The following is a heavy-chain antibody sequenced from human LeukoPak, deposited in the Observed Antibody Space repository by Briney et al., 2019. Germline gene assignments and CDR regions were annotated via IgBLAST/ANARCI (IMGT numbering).Heavy chain of an antibody. CDR1: GGTFSSYA. J-gene: IGHJ4*02. Sequence: PVKASCKASGGTFSSYAISWVRQAPGQGLEWMGRIIPILGIANYAQKFQGRVTITADKSTSTAYMELSSLRSEDTAVYYCAVSVTVAGTIFDYWGQGTLVTVSS. CDR3: AVSVTVAGTIFDY. D-gene: IGHD6-19*01. V-gene: IGHV1-69*04. CDR2: IIPILGIA.